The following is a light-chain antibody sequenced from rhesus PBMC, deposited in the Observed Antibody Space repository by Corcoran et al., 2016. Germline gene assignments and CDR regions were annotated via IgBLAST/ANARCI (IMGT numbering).Light chain of an antibody. Sequence: EIVLTQSPTSMAVSQGERVTISCTSSSSVTKNFLHWFQQKPGFPPRFLVYQTSSLTSWAPARLSGSGSGTSYTLTISSIEAEDAANYYCQQGHSIPYSFGQGTKVEIK. J-gene: IGKJ2*01. CDR2: QTS. V-gene: IGKV3-35*01. CDR3: QQGHSIPYS. CDR1: SSVTKN.